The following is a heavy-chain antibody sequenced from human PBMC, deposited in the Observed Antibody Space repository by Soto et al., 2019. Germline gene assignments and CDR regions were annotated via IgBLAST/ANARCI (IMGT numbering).Heavy chain of an antibody. Sequence: GGSLRLSCGASGFTFSAYYLSWIRQAPGKGLEWVSYISSTSSYTNYADSVKGRFTISRDNAKNLLYLQMNSLRAEDTAVDYCAREKNGWESLIDYWGQGT. D-gene: IGHD1-26*01. CDR3: AREKNGWESLIDY. CDR1: GFTFSAYY. V-gene: IGHV3-11*05. CDR2: ISSTSSYT. J-gene: IGHJ4*02.